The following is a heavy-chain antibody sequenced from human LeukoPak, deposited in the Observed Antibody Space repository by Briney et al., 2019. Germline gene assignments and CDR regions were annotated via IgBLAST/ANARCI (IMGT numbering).Heavy chain of an antibody. V-gene: IGHV1-69*13. J-gene: IGHJ6*04. CDR2: IIPIFGTA. Sequence: ASVKVSCKASGYTFTSYGISWVRQAPGQGLEWMGGIIPIFGTADYAQKFQGRVTITADESTSTAYMELSSLRSEDTAVYYCARKVPAAMYGMDVWGKGTTVTVSS. D-gene: IGHD2-2*01. CDR1: GYTFTSYG. CDR3: ARKVPAAMYGMDV.